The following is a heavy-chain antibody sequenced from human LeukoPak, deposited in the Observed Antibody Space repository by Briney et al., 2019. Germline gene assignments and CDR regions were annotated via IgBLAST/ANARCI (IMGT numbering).Heavy chain of an antibody. Sequence: PSETLSLTCAVYGGSFSGYYWSWIRQPPGKGLEWIGDINHSGSTNYNPSLKSRVTISVDTSKNQFSLKLSSVTAADTAVYYCARGQTDYYDSSGYTGRYFDYWGQGTLVTVSS. CDR2: INHSGST. CDR3: ARGQTDYYDSSGYTGRYFDY. D-gene: IGHD3-22*01. CDR1: GGSFSGYY. J-gene: IGHJ4*02. V-gene: IGHV4-34*01.